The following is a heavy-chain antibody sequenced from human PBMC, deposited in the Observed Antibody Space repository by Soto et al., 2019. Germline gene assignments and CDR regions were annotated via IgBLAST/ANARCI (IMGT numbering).Heavy chain of an antibody. CDR3: TRVRNRQQLVLSNWFDP. CDR2: IRSKAYGGTT. J-gene: IGHJ5*02. CDR1: GFTFGDYA. D-gene: IGHD6-13*01. V-gene: IGHV3-49*03. Sequence: GGSLRLSCTASGFTFGDYAMSWFRQAPGKGLEWVGFIRSKAYGGTTEYAASVKGRFTISRDDSKSIAYLQMNSLKTEDTAVYYCTRVRNRQQLVLSNWFDPWGQGTLVTVSS.